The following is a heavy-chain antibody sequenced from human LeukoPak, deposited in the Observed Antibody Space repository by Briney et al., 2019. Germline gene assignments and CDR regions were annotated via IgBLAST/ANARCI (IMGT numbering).Heavy chain of an antibody. CDR2: ISANGRST. V-gene: IGHV3-43*02. J-gene: IGHJ4*02. D-gene: IGHD3-10*01. CDR1: GFTFDDYA. Sequence: GGSLRLSCAASGFTFDDYAMHWVRQAPGKGLEWVSLISANGRSTYYADSMKGRFTISRDNSKDSLYLQMNSLRTEDTALYYCAKDLEVRGVWYFDHWGQRSLVTVSS. CDR3: AKDLEVRGVWYFDH.